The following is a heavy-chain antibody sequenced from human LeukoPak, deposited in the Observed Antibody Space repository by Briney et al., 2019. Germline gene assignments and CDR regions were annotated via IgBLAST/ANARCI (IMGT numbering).Heavy chain of an antibody. CDR2: MNPNSGNT. Sequence: ASVKVSCKASGYTFTGYYMHWVRQATGQGLEWMGWMNPNSGNTGYAQKFQGRVTMTRNTSISTAYMELSSLRSEDTAVYYCARGGQWLIKSGYFDLWGRGTLVTVSS. V-gene: IGHV1-8*02. CDR1: GYTFTGYY. D-gene: IGHD6-19*01. J-gene: IGHJ2*01. CDR3: ARGGQWLIKSGYFDL.